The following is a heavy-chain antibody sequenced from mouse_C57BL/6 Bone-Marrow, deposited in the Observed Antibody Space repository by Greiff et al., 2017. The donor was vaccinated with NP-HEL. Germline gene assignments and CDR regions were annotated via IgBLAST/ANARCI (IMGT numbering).Heavy chain of an antibody. J-gene: IGHJ1*03. CDR2: IDPSDSYT. CDR3: AREDYGSRWYFDV. D-gene: IGHD1-1*01. V-gene: IGHV1-69*01. CDR1: GYTFTSYW. Sequence: QVQLQQSGAELVMPGASVKLSCKASGYTFTSYWMHWVKQRPGQGLEWIGEIDPSDSYTNYNQKFKGKSTLTVDKSSSTAYMQLSSLTSEDSAVYYCAREDYGSRWYFDVWGTGTTVTVSS.